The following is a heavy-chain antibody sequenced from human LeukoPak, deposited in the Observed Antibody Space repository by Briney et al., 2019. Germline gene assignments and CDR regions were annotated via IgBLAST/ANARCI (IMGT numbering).Heavy chain of an antibody. CDR2: ISGSGGST. Sequence: GGSLRLSCAASGFTFSSYAMSWVRQAPGKGLEWVSAISGSGGSTYYADSVKGRFTISRDNCKNTLYLQMNSLRAEDTAVYYCAKENAYYDSSGYYSSWGQGTLVTVSS. D-gene: IGHD3-22*01. J-gene: IGHJ5*02. V-gene: IGHV3-23*01. CDR3: AKENAYYDSSGYYSS. CDR1: GFTFSSYA.